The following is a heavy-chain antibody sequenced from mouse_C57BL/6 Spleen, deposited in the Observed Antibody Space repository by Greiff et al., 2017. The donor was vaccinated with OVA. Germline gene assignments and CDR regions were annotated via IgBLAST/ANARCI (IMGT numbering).Heavy chain of an antibody. D-gene: IGHD2-3*01. CDR2: IDPETGGT. Sequence: QVQLQQSGAELVRPGASVTLSCKASGYTFTDYEMHWVKQTPVHGLEWIGAIDPETGGTAYNQKFKGKAILTADKSSSTAYMELRSLTSEDSAVYYCTRNDGYYVGAYWGQGTLVTVSA. J-gene: IGHJ3*01. V-gene: IGHV1-15*01. CDR3: TRNDGYYVGAY. CDR1: GYTFTDYE.